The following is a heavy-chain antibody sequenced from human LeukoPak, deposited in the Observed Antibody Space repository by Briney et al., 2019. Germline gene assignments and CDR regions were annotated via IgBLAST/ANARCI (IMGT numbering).Heavy chain of an antibody. CDR2: IDPSDSYT. D-gene: IGHD1-26*01. J-gene: IGHJ5*02. V-gene: IGHV5-10-1*01. Sequence: GESLKISCKGSGYSFTSYWISWVRQIPGKGLEWMGRIDPSDSYTNYSPSFQGHVTISADKSISTACLQWSSLKASDTAMYYCARTVGATVWFDPWGQGTLVTVSP. CDR3: ARTVGATVWFDP. CDR1: GYSFTSYW.